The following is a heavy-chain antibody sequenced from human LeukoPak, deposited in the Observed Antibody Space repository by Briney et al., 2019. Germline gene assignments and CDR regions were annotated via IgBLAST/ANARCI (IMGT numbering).Heavy chain of an antibody. CDR1: GGSISSSNW. D-gene: IGHD6-13*01. CDR3: ARPRSSSWTPYDY. CDR2: IYYTGST. Sequence: PSGTLSLTCAVSGGSISSSNWWSWVRQPPGKGLEWIGSIYYTGSTYYNPSLKSRVTISVDTSKNQFSLKLSSVTAADTAVYYCARPRSSSWTPYDYWGQGTLVTVSS. J-gene: IGHJ4*02. V-gene: IGHV4-4*02.